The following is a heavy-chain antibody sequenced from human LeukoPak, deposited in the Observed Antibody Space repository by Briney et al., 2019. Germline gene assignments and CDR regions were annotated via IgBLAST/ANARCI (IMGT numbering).Heavy chain of an antibody. J-gene: IGHJ5*02. CDR1: GGSVTSYY. CDR2: VSDSGTT. D-gene: IGHD2-2*01. Sequence: PSETLSLTCTVSGGSVTSYYGSWIRQPPGKGLEWIGFVSDSGTTNYNPSLKSRVTISVDTSKNQVSLKLSSVTASDTAVYYGARRRVGDLTVGSATWFDPWGQGALVTVSS. V-gene: IGHV4-59*08. CDR3: ARRRVGDLTVGSATWFDP.